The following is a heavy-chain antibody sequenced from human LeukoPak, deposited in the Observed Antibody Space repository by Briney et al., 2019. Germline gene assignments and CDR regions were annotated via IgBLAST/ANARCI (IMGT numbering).Heavy chain of an antibody. CDR2: INPNSGGT. CDR1: GYTFTGYY. Sequence: GASVKVSCKASGYTFTGYYMHWVRQAPGQGLEWMGWINPNSGGTNYAQKFQGWVTMTRDTSISTAYMELSRLRSDDTAVYYCARSGDTAMVTDWFDPWGQGTLVTVSS. CDR3: ARSGDTAMVTDWFDP. J-gene: IGHJ5*02. V-gene: IGHV1-2*04. D-gene: IGHD5-18*01.